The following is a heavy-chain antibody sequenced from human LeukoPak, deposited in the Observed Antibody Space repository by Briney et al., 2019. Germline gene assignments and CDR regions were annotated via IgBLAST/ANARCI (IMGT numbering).Heavy chain of an antibody. J-gene: IGHJ4*02. CDR2: VYATGTT. Sequence: SGTLSLTCTVSGGSISSYYWSWIRQTPGKGLEWIGYVYATGTTNYNPSLKTRATISIDTSKNQLSLTLTSVTAADTAVYYCARVGSGGAWSDFWGQGTLVSVSS. CDR3: ARVGSGGAWSDF. D-gene: IGHD6-19*01. V-gene: IGHV4-59*01. CDR1: GGSISSYY.